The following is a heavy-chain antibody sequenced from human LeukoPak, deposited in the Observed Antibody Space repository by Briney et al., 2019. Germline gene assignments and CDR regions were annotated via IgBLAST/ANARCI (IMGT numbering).Heavy chain of an antibody. J-gene: IGHJ4*02. D-gene: IGHD3-22*01. CDR1: GFSFSSYW. Sequence: PGGSLRLSCAASGFSFSSYWMSWVRQAPGKGLEWVANIKPDGSDEYYVDSVKGRSTTSRDNAKNSLYLQMNSLRAEDTAVYYCARLGDSSGYYDFWGQGALVTVSS. V-gene: IGHV3-7*01. CDR2: IKPDGSDE. CDR3: ARLGDSSGYYDF.